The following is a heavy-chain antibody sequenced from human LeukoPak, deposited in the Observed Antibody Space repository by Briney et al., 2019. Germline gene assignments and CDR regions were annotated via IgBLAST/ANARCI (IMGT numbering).Heavy chain of an antibody. CDR2: IYYSGST. J-gene: IGHJ5*02. CDR3: ARLGPVRFGDLFDP. D-gene: IGHD3-10*01. Sequence: SETLSLTCTVSGGSISSYYWSWIRQPPGKGLEWIGYIYYSGSTNYNPSLKSRVTISVDTSKNQFSLKLSSVTAADTAVYYCARLGPVRFGDLFDPWGQGTLVTVSS. CDR1: GGSISSYY. V-gene: IGHV4-59*08.